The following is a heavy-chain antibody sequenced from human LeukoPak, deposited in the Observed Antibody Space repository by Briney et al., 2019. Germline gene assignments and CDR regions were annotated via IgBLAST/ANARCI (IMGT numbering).Heavy chain of an antibody. CDR1: GFTFSSYE. CDR3: AKDLTPYTENYEGRDY. V-gene: IGHV3-21*04. CDR2: ISNSSNYI. Sequence: PGGSLRLSCAASGFTFSSYEMNWVRQAPGKGLEWVSAISNSSNYIYYADSVKGRFTISRDNFKNTLYLQMSSPRAGDTALYYCAKDLTPYTENYEGRDYWGQGILVTVSS. J-gene: IGHJ4*02. D-gene: IGHD1-7*01.